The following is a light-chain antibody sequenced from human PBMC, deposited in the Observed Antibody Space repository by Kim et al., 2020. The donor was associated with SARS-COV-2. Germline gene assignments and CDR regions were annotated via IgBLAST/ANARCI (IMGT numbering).Light chain of an antibody. CDR2: KAS. CDR3: QHYDSYPLT. CDR1: QSISGW. Sequence: ASVGDRVTITCRARQSISGWLAWQQQKPGKAPKALIQKASVLESGVPSRFSGHGSGTEFTLRISSLQPEDSATYYCQHYDSYPLTFGQGTKGDIK. V-gene: IGKV1-5*03. J-gene: IGKJ1*01.